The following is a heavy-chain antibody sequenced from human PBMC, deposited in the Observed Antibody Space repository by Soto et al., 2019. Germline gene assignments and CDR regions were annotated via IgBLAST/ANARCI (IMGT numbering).Heavy chain of an antibody. V-gene: IGHV3-74*01. D-gene: IGHD6-19*01. CDR2: INSDGSSA. J-gene: IGHJ4*02. Sequence: EVQLVESGGGLVQPGGSLRLSCAGSGFTFSSNWMHWVRQAPGKGLVWVSRINSDGSSATYADSVMGRFTISRDNAKNTLYVHMNSLRAEDTAVYFCARGPTGWYGFDYWGQGTLVTVSS. CDR3: ARGPTGWYGFDY. CDR1: GFTFSSNW.